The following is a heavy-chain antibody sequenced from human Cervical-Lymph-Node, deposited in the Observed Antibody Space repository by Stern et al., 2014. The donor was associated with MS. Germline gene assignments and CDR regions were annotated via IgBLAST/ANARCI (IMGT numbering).Heavy chain of an antibody. J-gene: IGHJ4*02. CDR3: ARMMGSGYRHYFDY. CDR1: GFSLVTSGVR. CDR2: IEWTDKS. Sequence: QVTLKESGPALVKPTQTLTLTCTFSGFSLVTSGVRVSWIRQPPGKALEWLARIEWTDKSFSHPSRMTRLTIAKDTSKNQVVLTMTNVDPVDTATYYCARMMGSGYRHYFDYWGQGTPVTVS. D-gene: IGHD3-3*01. V-gene: IGHV2-70*04.